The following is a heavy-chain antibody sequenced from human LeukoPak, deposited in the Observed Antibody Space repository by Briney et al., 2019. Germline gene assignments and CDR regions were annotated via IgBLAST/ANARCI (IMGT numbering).Heavy chain of an antibody. CDR2: IWYDGSNK. CDR3: ARASDPWLQLT. Sequence: GGSLRLSCAASGFTFSSYGMHWVRQAPGKGPEWVAVIWYDGSNKYYADSVKGRFTISRDNSKNTLYLQMNSLRAEDTAVYYCARASDPWLQLTWGQGTLVTVSS. J-gene: IGHJ5*02. V-gene: IGHV3-33*01. CDR1: GFTFSSYG. D-gene: IGHD5-24*01.